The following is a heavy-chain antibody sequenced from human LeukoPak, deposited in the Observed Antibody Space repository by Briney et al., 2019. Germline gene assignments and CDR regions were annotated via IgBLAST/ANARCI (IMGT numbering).Heavy chain of an antibody. V-gene: IGHV3-48*03. CDR3: ASYYSGWTASDMDV. D-gene: IGHD3-22*01. CDR2: ISSSGSTI. Sequence: PGGSLRLSCAASGFTFSSYEMNWVRQAPGKGLEWVSYISSSGSTIYYADSVKGRFTISRDNAKNSLYRQMNSLRAEDTAVYYCASYYSGWTASDMDVWGKGTTVTISS. CDR1: GFTFSSYE. J-gene: IGHJ6*03.